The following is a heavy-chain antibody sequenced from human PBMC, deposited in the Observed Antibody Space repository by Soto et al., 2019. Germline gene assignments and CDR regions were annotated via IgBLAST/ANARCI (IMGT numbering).Heavy chain of an antibody. CDR3: AGQLYYYDSSGYPHYFDY. Sequence: ESLSLAGPVSGGSISSSSDYGGWIREPPGKGLEWIGSIYYSWSTYYNPSLKSRVTISVDTSKNQFSLKLSSVTAADTAVYYCAGQLYYYDSSGYPHYFDYWGQGTLVTVYS. V-gene: IGHV4-39*01. D-gene: IGHD3-22*01. J-gene: IGHJ4*02. CDR2: IYYSWST. CDR1: GGSISSSSDY.